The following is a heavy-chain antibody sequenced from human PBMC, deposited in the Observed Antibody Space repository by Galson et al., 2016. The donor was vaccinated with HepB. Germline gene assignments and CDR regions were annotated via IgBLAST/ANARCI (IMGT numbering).Heavy chain of an antibody. CDR2: TWPDGGDS. CDR1: GITFRNHW. J-gene: IGHJ4*02. Sequence: SLRLSCADSGITFRNHWMNWVRQAPGKALEWVASTWPDGGDSYYVDFVKGRFTISRDNSKKTLYLQMNSLRPEDTAVYYCAKDRESVLGNLDWVYSNCFDYWGQGTLVTVSS. D-gene: IGHD3-9*01. V-gene: IGHV3-7*01. CDR3: AKDRESVLGNLDWVYSNCFDY.